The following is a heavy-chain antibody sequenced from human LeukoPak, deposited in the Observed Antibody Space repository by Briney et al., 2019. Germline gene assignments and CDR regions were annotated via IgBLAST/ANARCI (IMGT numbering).Heavy chain of an antibody. CDR1: GGSISSGGYY. V-gene: IGHV4-30-2*01. CDR2: IYHSGST. D-gene: IGHD2-2*01. CDR3: ATMRAGWGYFQH. Sequence: SETLSLTCTVSGGSISSGGYYWSWIRQHPGKGLEWIGYIYHSGSTYYNPSLKSRVTISVDRSKNQFSLKLSSVTAADTAVYYCATMRAGWGYFQHWGQGTLVTVSS. J-gene: IGHJ1*01.